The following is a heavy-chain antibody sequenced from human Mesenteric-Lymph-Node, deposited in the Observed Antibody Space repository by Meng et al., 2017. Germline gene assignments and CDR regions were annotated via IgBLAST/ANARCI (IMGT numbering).Heavy chain of an antibody. CDR3: ATGGYGSGSYHYYYGMDV. Sequence: GESLKISCKASGYTFTGYYMHWVRQAPGQGLEWMGRINPNSGGTNYAQKFQGRVTMTRDTSISTAYMELSRLRSDDTAVYYCATGGYGSGSYHYYYGMDVWGQGTTVTVSS. V-gene: IGHV1-2*06. CDR2: INPNSGGT. D-gene: IGHD3-10*01. CDR1: GYTFTGYY. J-gene: IGHJ6*02.